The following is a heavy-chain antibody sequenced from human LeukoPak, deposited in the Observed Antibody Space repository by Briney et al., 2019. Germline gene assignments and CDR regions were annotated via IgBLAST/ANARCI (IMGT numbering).Heavy chain of an antibody. CDR1: GFSFNNNA. J-gene: IGHJ3*01. D-gene: IGHD2-2*01. Sequence: GGSLRLSCAASGFSFNNNAMSWVRQAPGKGLEWVSAINGGGDATEYADSVKGRFTISRDNSKKTLYPQMNSLRPEDTAVYYCARCTASCYANAFDVWGQGTLLTVSS. V-gene: IGHV3-23*01. CDR3: ARCTASCYANAFDV. CDR2: INGGGDAT.